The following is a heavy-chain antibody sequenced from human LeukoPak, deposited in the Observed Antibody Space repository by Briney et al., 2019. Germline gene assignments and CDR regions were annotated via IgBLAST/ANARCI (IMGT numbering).Heavy chain of an antibody. CDR2: IYHSGST. Sequence: SETLSLTCAVSGGSISSSNWWSWVRQPPGKGLEWIGEIYHSGSTNYNPSLKSRVTISVDTSKNQFSLKLSSVTAADTAVYYCARGARATVLLWFGEFFDYWGQGTLVTVSS. D-gene: IGHD3-10*01. J-gene: IGHJ4*02. CDR3: ARGARATVLLWFGEFFDY. V-gene: IGHV4-4*02. CDR1: GGSISSSNW.